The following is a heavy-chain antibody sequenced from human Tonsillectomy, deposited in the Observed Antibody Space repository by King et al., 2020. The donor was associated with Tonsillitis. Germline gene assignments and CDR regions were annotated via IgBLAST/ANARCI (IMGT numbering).Heavy chain of an antibody. Sequence: VQLVESGAEVKKPGSSVKVSCKASGGTFSSYAISWVRQAPGQGLEWMGGIIPIFGTANCAQKFQGRVTITADESTSTAYMELSSLRSEDTAVYYCARVGYDSSGGCLFDYWGQGTLVTVSS. D-gene: IGHD3-22*01. CDR3: ARVGYDSSGGCLFDY. CDR2: IIPIFGTA. J-gene: IGHJ4*02. V-gene: IGHV1-69*01. CDR1: GGTFSSYA.